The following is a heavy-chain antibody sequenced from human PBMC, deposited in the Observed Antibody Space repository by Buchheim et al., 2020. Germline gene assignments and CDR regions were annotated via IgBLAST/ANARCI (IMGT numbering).Heavy chain of an antibody. CDR2: IRNKANSYTT. CDR1: GFTFSDHY. D-gene: IGHD4-11*01. V-gene: IGHV3-72*01. CDR3: AYSNNRGYTNYGVDV. Sequence: EVQLVESGGGLVQPGGSLRLSCAASGFTFSDHYMDWVRQAPGKGLEWVARIRNKANSYTTEYVPSVQGRFTISRDESRSSLFLQMNSLKTEHTAVYYCAYSNNRGYTNYGVDVWGQGTT. J-gene: IGHJ6*02.